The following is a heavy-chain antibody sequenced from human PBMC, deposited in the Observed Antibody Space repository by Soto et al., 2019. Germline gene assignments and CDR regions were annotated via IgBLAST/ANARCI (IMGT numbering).Heavy chain of an antibody. CDR3: AGIYSGSPGGTLRY. CDR1: GGSISTGCSY. CDR2: IYYSGST. V-gene: IGHV4-31*03. D-gene: IGHD1-26*01. Sequence: QLQLQESGPGLVKPSQTLSITCTVSGGSISTGCSYWSWIRQHPGKGLEWIGYIYYSGSTCSNPSLKSRVTISVDTSKNQFALKLSSVTAADTAVYYCAGIYSGSPGGTLRYWGQGTLVTFSS. J-gene: IGHJ4*02.